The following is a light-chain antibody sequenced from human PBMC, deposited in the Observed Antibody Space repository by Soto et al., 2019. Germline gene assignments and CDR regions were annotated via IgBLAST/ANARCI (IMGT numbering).Light chain of an antibody. Sequence: DIQMTQSPSTLSASVGDRVTITCRAIQSISRWLAWYQQKPGNAPKLLIYDASTLESGVPSRFSGSGSGTEFTLTISSLQADDFATYYCQQYNSYPMYTFGQGTKVDIK. V-gene: IGKV1-5*01. CDR3: QQYNSYPMYT. CDR2: DAS. J-gene: IGKJ2*01. CDR1: QSISRW.